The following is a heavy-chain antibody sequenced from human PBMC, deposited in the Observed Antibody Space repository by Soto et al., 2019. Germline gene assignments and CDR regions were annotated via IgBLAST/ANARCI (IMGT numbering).Heavy chain of an antibody. CDR2: IYHSGST. J-gene: IGHJ5*02. CDR3: AGRSSLASVQVYFGEISNYNWFDP. V-gene: IGHV4-39*01. CDR1: NGSISSAIYY. D-gene: IGHD3-10*01. Sequence: SETLSPTCTVSNGSISSAIYYWGWIRQPPGKGLEWIGSIYHSGSTYYNPSLQGRVTISVDTSKNQFSLKLSSVTAADTAVYFCAGRSSLASVQVYFGEISNYNWFDPWGQGTLVTVSS.